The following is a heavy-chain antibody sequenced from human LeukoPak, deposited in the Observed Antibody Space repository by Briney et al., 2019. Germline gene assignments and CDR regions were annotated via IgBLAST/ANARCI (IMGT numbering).Heavy chain of an antibody. Sequence: PSETQSLTCTVSGRSISSYYWSCTRQPPGKGLEWIGYNYYSGRPNYNPSLKSRVTISVVTSENQLSLKLSSVTAADTVVYDCSRRSASYYYGSGSYYKAANISYYYYYMDVWGKGTTVTVSS. D-gene: IGHD3-10*01. V-gene: IGHV4-59*01. J-gene: IGHJ6*03. CDR2: NYYSGRP. CDR1: GRSISSYY. CDR3: SRRSASYYYGSGSYYKAANISYYYYYMDV.